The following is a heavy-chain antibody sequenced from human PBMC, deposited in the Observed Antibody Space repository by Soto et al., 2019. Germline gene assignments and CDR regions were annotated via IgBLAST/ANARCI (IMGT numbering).Heavy chain of an antibody. J-gene: IGHJ5*02. V-gene: IGHV4-30-2*01. CDR2: IYHSGST. CDR3: ARGITIFGVPRPGWFDP. CDR1: GGSISGGGSS. D-gene: IGHD3-3*01. Sequence: SETLSLTGAVSGGSISGGGSSWSWIRQPPGKGLEWIWYIYHSGSTYYNPSLKSRVTISVDRSKNQFSLKLSSVTAADTAVYYCARGITIFGVPRPGWFDPWGQGTLVTVSS.